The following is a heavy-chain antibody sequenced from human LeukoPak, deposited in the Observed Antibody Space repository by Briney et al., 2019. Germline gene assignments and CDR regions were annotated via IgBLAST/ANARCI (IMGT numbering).Heavy chain of an antibody. Sequence: GASVKVSCKASGGTFSSYAISWVRQAPGQGLEWMGRTIPIFGTASYAQKFQGRVTITTDESTSTAYMELSSLRSEDTAVYYCARDLTYYGSGSYYNPVAFDIWGQGTMVTVSS. V-gene: IGHV1-69*05. CDR2: TIPIFGTA. CDR1: GGTFSSYA. CDR3: ARDLTYYGSGSYYNPVAFDI. J-gene: IGHJ3*02. D-gene: IGHD3-10*01.